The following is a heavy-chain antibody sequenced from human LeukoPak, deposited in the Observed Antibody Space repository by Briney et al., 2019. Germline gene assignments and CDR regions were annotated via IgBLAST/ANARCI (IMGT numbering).Heavy chain of an antibody. Sequence: SETLSLTCTVSGYSISSGYYWGWIRQPPGKGLEWIGSIYHSGSTYYNPSLKSRVTISVDTSKNQFPLKLSSVTAADTAVYYCARVSDHSSSWYFKSGASYMDVWGKGTTVTVSS. CDR1: GYSISSGYY. D-gene: IGHD6-13*01. CDR3: ARVSDHSSSWYFKSGASYMDV. V-gene: IGHV4-38-2*02. CDR2: IYHSGST. J-gene: IGHJ6*03.